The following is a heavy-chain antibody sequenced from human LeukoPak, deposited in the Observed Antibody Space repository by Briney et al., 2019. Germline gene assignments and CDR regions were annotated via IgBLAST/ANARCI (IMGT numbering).Heavy chain of an antibody. D-gene: IGHD3-10*01. J-gene: IGHJ3*02. CDR1: GFTVSSNY. CDR3: ARESGFGELFPYAFDI. Sequence: GGSLRLSCAASGFTVSSNYMNWVRQAPGKGLEWVSVIYSDGSTYYADSVKGRFTISRDNSKNTLYLQMNSLRAEDTAVYYCARESGFGELFPYAFDIWGQGTVVTVSS. V-gene: IGHV3-66*01. CDR2: IYSDGST.